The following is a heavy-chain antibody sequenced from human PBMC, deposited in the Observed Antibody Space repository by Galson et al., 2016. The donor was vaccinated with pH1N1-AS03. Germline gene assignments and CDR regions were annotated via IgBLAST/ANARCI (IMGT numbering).Heavy chain of an antibody. CDR3: ARGESSGYSYMRRLVR. CDR1: GFTFSSFS. CDR2: ISSSGDTI. D-gene: IGHD3-22*01. V-gene: IGHV3-48*01. J-gene: IGHJ1*01. Sequence: SLRLSCAASGFTFSSFSMIWVRQAPGKGLEWISYISSSGDTIFYGDSVKGRFTITRDNVKKSLYLQMESLRADDTAVYYCARGESSGYSYMRRLVRWGQGTLVTVSS.